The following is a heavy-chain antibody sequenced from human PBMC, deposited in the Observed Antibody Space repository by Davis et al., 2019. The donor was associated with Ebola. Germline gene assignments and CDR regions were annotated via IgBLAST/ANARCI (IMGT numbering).Heavy chain of an antibody. CDR2: IYYSGSA. J-gene: IGHJ4*02. CDR3: ARGIAAADFDY. D-gene: IGHD6-13*01. V-gene: IGHV4-39*01. Sequence: SETLSLTCTVSGGSISSGYYWSWIRQHPGKGLEWIGYIYYSGSAYYNPSLKSRVTISVDTSKNQFSLKLSSVTAADTAVYYCARGIAAADFDYWGQGTLVTVSS. CDR1: GGSISSGYY.